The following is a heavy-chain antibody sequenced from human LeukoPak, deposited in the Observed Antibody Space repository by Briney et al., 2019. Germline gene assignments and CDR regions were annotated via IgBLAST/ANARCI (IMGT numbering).Heavy chain of an antibody. V-gene: IGHV4-34*01. CDR3: ARVGVTTLNAFDI. CDR2: INHSGST. D-gene: IGHD4-17*01. J-gene: IGHJ3*02. CDR1: GGSFRGNY. Sequence: SETLSLTCAAYGGSFRGNYWSWIRQPPGKGLEWIGEINHSGSTNYNPSLKSRVTISVDTSKNQFSLKLSSVTAADTAVYYCARVGVTTLNAFDIWGQGTMVTVSS.